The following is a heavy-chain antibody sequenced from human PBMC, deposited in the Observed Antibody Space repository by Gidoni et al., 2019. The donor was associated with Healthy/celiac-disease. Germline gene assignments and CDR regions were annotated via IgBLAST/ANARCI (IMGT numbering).Heavy chain of an antibody. Sequence: QAQLQQWGAGLLKPSETLSLTCSVYGGSFSGHYWSWIRQPPGKGLEWIGEINHSGSTNYNPSLKSRVTISVDTSKNQFSLKLSSVTAADTAVYYCARLGDIVVVPAAMWLAFDYWGQGTLVTVSS. CDR2: INHSGST. D-gene: IGHD2-2*01. J-gene: IGHJ4*02. V-gene: IGHV4-34*01. CDR3: ARLGDIVVVPAAMWLAFDY. CDR1: GGSFSGHY.